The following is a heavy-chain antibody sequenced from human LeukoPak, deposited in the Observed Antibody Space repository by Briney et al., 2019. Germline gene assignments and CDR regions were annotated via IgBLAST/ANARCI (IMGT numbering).Heavy chain of an antibody. V-gene: IGHV7-4-1*02. CDR2: INTNTGNP. Sequence: ASVKVSCKASGYTFTNYAINWVRQAPGQGLEWMGWINTNTGNPTYAQGFTRRFVFSLDTSVSTAYLQISSLKAEDTAVYYCARVGGSGWRNLDYWGQGTLVTVSS. D-gene: IGHD6-19*01. J-gene: IGHJ4*02. CDR1: GYTFTNYA. CDR3: ARVGGSGWRNLDY.